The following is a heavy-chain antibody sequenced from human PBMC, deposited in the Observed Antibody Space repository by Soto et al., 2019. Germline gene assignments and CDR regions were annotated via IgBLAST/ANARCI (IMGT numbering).Heavy chain of an antibody. Sequence: SETLSLTCTVSGGSISSSSYYWGWIRQPPGKGLEWIGGIYYSGSTYYNPSLKSRVTISVDTSKNQFSLKLSSVTAADTAVYYCATQPYSSSWADYYYYYYMDVWGKGTTVTV. CDR2: IYYSGST. V-gene: IGHV4-39*01. D-gene: IGHD6-13*01. CDR1: GGSISSSSYY. CDR3: ATQPYSSSWADYYYYYYMDV. J-gene: IGHJ6*03.